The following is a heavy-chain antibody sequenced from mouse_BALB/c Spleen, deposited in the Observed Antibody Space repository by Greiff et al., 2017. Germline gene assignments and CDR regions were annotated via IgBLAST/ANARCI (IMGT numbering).Heavy chain of an antibody. CDR2: ISSGGSYT. J-gene: IGHJ3*01. D-gene: IGHD2-4*01. V-gene: IGHV5-6-4*01. Sequence: EVMLVESGGGLVKPGGSLKLSCAASGFTFSSYTMSWVRQTPEKRLEWVATISSGGSYTYYPDSVKGRFTISRDNAKNTLYLQMSSLKSEDTAMYYCTRGPDYDGRFAYWGQGTLVTVSA. CDR1: GFTFSSYT. CDR3: TRGPDYDGRFAY.